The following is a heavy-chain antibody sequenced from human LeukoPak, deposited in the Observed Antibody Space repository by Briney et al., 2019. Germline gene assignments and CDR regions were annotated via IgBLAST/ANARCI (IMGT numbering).Heavy chain of an antibody. CDR3: VGNGYYALDY. J-gene: IGHJ4*02. CDR1: GGSISSYY. CDR2: IYYSGST. Sequence: SETLSLTCTVSGGSISSYYWSWIRQPPGKGLEWIGYIYYSGSTNYNPSLKSRVTISVDKSKNHLSLKLTSVTAADTAVYFCVGNGYYALDYWGQGALVTVAS. V-gene: IGHV4-59*12. D-gene: IGHD2/OR15-2a*01.